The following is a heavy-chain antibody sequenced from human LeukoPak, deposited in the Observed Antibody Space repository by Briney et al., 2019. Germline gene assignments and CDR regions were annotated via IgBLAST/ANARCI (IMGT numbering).Heavy chain of an antibody. Sequence: GGSLRLSCAASGFTSSSYAMTWVRQAPGKGLEWVSGISGSGGSTYYADSVKGRFIISRDNSKNTLYLQMNSLRAEDTALYYCAKDTSAYYYWGSDYWGQGTLVTVSS. V-gene: IGHV3-23*01. CDR3: AKDTSAYYYWGSDY. CDR2: ISGSGGST. J-gene: IGHJ4*02. CDR1: GFTSSSYA. D-gene: IGHD3-22*01.